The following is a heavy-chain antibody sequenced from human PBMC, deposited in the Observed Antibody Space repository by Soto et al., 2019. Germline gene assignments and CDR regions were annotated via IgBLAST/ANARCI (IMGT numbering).Heavy chain of an antibody. Sequence: GSLRLSCAASGFTFSSYAMSWVRQAPGKGLEWVSAISGSGGSTYYADSVKGRFTISRDNSKNTLYLQMNSLRAEDTAVYYCAKDYSIAAAPTYFDYWGQGTLVPSPQ. CDR1: GFTFSSYA. D-gene: IGHD6-13*01. V-gene: IGHV3-23*01. J-gene: IGHJ4*02. CDR2: ISGSGGST. CDR3: AKDYSIAAAPTYFDY.